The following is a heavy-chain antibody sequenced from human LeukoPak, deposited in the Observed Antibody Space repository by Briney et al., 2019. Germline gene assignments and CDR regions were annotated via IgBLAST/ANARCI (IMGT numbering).Heavy chain of an antibody. CDR1: GFTFSSYA. CDR3: ARGGQNFDFWRFDY. CDR2: IGGSGGST. V-gene: IGHV3-23*01. D-gene: IGHD3-3*01. J-gene: IGHJ4*02. Sequence: GGSLRLSCAASGFTFSSYAMSWVRQAPGKGLEWVSAIGGSGGSTYYADYVKGRSTISRDNSKKVVYFEMNSLRGEDTAVYFCARGGQNFDFWRFDYWGQGTLAVVSS.